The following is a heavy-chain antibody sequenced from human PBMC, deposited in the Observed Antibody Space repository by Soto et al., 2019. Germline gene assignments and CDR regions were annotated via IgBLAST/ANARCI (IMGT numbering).Heavy chain of an antibody. CDR2: IIPIFGTA. CDR3: ASTMKALYWFDP. J-gene: IGHJ5*02. CDR1: GGTFSSYA. V-gene: IGHV1-69*13. D-gene: IGHD3-22*01. Sequence: SVEVSCKASGGTFSSYAISWVRQAPGQGLEWMGGIIPIFGTANYAQKFQGRVTITADESTSTAYMELSSLRSEDTAVYYCASTMKALYWFDPWGQGTLVTVSS.